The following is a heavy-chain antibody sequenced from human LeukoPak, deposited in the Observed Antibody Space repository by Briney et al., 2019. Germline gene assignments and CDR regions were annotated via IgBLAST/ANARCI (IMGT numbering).Heavy chain of an antibody. Sequence: SETLSLTCTVSGGSISSGSYYWSWIRQPAGKGLEWIGRIYTSGSTNYNPSLKSRVTISVDTSKNQFSLKLSSVTAADTAVYYCARIEFLRFLEWLSPQREVWGKGTTVTVSS. CDR3: ARIEFLRFLEWLSPQREV. D-gene: IGHD3-3*01. CDR1: GGSISSGSYY. CDR2: IYTSGST. V-gene: IGHV4-61*02. J-gene: IGHJ6*04.